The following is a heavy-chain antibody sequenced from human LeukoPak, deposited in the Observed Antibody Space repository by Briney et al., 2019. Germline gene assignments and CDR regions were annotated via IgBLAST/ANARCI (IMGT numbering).Heavy chain of an antibody. CDR1: GGSISSSSYY. Sequence: PSETLSLTCTVSGGSISSSSYYWGWIRQPPGKGLEWIGSIYYSGSTSYNPPLKSRITISVDTSKNLFSLKLRFVTAADMAVYDCATSTGSSNLGFWGQGTLVTVSS. J-gene: IGHJ4*02. V-gene: IGHV4-39*01. CDR2: IYYSGST. CDR3: ATSTGSSNLGF. D-gene: IGHD6-13*01.